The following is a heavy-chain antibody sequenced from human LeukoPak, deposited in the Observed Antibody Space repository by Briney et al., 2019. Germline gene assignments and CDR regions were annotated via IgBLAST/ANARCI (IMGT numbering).Heavy chain of an antibody. Sequence: GGSLRLSCAASGFTVSSYYMTWVRQAPGKGLEWVSVIYSGGSTYYADSVKGRVAISRDNSKNTVFLQMNSVRAADTALYYCARSYSNHLFGMDVWGQGTTVTVSS. CDR3: ARSYSNHLFGMDV. V-gene: IGHV3-66*01. CDR2: IYSGGST. D-gene: IGHD4-11*01. CDR1: GFTVSSYY. J-gene: IGHJ6*02.